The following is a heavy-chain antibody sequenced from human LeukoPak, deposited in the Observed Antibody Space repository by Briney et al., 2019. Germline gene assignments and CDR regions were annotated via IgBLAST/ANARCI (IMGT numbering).Heavy chain of an antibody. CDR2: INEGGRI. J-gene: IGHJ4*02. CDR1: AGSFSGYY. CDR3: ARNPPPSTYYYDSSGYYYFDY. Sequence: PSETLSLTCGVYAGSFSGYYWSWIRQPPGKGLEWIGEINEGGRISYNPSLKSRVTISVDTSKTQLSLKLSSVTAADTAVYYCARNPPPSTYYYDSSGYYYFDYWGQGTLVTVSS. V-gene: IGHV4-34*01. D-gene: IGHD3-22*01.